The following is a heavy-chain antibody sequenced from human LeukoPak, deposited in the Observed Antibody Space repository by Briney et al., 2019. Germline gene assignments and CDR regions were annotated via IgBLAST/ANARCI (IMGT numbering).Heavy chain of an antibody. V-gene: IGHV3-9*01. CDR3: AKVRGTYSSGFFFDS. Sequence: GRSLRLSCAASGFTFDDYAMHWVRQPPGKGLEWLSIISWNSGYIGCADSVKGRFTVSRDNAENSVYLQMNSLRPEDTAFYFCAKVRGTYSSGFFFDSWGQGTLVTVSS. CDR1: GFTFDDYA. CDR2: ISWNSGYI. D-gene: IGHD6-19*01. J-gene: IGHJ4*02.